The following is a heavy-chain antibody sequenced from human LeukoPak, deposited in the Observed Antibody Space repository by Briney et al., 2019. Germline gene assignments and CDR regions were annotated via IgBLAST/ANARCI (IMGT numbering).Heavy chain of an antibody. CDR3: ASARLGSGLEGAFDI. D-gene: IGHD6-25*01. V-gene: IGHV4-59*01. J-gene: IGHJ3*02. CDR2: IYYSGST. Sequence: ETLSLTCTVSGVSISSYFWSGIRQPPGKGLEWIGYIYYSGSTNYNPSLKSRVTISVDTSKNQFSLKLSSVTAADTAVYYCASARLGSGLEGAFDIWGQETIVTVSS. CDR1: GVSISSYF.